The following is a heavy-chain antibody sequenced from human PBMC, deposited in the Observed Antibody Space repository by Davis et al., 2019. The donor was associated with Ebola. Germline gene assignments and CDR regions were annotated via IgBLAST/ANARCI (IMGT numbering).Heavy chain of an antibody. V-gene: IGHV1-69*04. CDR1: GGTFSSYA. Sequence: SVKVSCKASGGTFSSYAISWVRQAPGQGLEWMGRIIPILGIANYAQKFQGRVTITADKSTSTAYMELSSLGSEDTAVYYCARDDYIWGSYRSHFDYWGQGTLVTVSS. J-gene: IGHJ4*02. D-gene: IGHD3-16*02. CDR2: IIPILGIA. CDR3: ARDDYIWGSYRSHFDY.